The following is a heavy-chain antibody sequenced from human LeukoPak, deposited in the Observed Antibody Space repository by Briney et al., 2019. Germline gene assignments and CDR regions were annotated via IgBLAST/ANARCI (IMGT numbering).Heavy chain of an antibody. D-gene: IGHD5-12*01. CDR3: ARDTRPGYSGYATIHNWFDP. V-gene: IGHV4-4*07. CDR2: IYTSGST. J-gene: IGHJ5*02. Sequence: PSETLSLTCTVSGGSISSYYWSWIRQPAGKGLEWIGRIYTSGSTNYNPSLKSRVTIFVDTSKNQISLKLSSVTAADTAVYYGARDTRPGYSGYATIHNWFDPWGQGTLVTVSS. CDR1: GGSISSYY.